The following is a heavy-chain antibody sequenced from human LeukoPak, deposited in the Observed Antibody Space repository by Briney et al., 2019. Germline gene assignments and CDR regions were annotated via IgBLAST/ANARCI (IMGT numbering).Heavy chain of an antibody. V-gene: IGHV4-59*01. D-gene: IGHD2-21*02. CDR1: SGSITNYY. CDR3: ARDAVTYDAFDI. Sequence: SETLSLTCTVSSGSITNYYWNWIRQPPGKGLEWIGYVFYSGSTNYNPSLKSRVTISVDTSKNQFSLKLSSVTAADTAVYYCARDAVTYDAFDIWGQGTMVTVSS. CDR2: VFYSGST. J-gene: IGHJ3*02.